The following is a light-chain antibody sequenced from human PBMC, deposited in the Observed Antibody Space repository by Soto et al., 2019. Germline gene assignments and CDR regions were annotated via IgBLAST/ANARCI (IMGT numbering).Light chain of an antibody. V-gene: IGKV3-20*01. CDR2: GAS. Sequence: EIVLTQSPGTLSLAPGERATLSCRASQSVSRSYIAWYQQKPGQAPRLLIYGASSRATGIPDRFSGSGSGTDFSLTISRLEPEDIAVYYCQQYGRSPAYTFGQGTKLDIK. J-gene: IGKJ2*01. CDR1: QSVSRSY. CDR3: QQYGRSPAYT.